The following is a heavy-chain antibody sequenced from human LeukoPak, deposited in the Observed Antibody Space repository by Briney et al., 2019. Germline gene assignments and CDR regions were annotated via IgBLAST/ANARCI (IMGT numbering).Heavy chain of an antibody. CDR2: IIPIFGTA. Sequence: GASVKVSCKASGGTFSSYAISWVRQAPGQGLEWMGGIIPIFGTANYAQKFQGRVTITTDESTSTAYMELSSLRSEDTAVYYCASSKWAWEDYWGQGTLVTVSS. J-gene: IGHJ4*02. D-gene: IGHD1-26*01. CDR1: GGTFSSYA. CDR3: ASSKWAWEDY. V-gene: IGHV1-69*05.